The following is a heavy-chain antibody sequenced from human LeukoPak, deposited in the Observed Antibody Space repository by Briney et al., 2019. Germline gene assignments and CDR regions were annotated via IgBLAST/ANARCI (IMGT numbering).Heavy chain of an antibody. J-gene: IGHJ5*02. V-gene: IGHV3-NL1*01. CDR2: VSTSGGDT. CDR1: GFTFSSYG. CDR3: ARGDRGTAAGNNWFNP. D-gene: IGHD6-13*01. Sequence: GGSLRLSCAASGFTFSSYGMHWVRQAPGKGLEWVSSVSTSGGDTYNADSVKGRFTISRDNSKNTLYLQMNSLRVEDTAVYYCARGDRGTAAGNNWFNPWGQGTLVTVSS.